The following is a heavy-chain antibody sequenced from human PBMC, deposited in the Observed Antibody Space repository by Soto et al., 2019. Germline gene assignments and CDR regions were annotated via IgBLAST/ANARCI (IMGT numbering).Heavy chain of an antibody. Sequence: ASVKVSCKVSGYTLTELSMHWVRQAPGKGLEWMGGFDPEDGETIYAQKFQGTVTMTEDTSTDTAYMELSSLRSEDTAVYYCATVGIAVAGTGGFDYWGQGTLVTVSS. CDR2: FDPEDGET. CDR1: GYTLTELS. V-gene: IGHV1-24*01. D-gene: IGHD6-19*01. CDR3: ATVGIAVAGTGGFDY. J-gene: IGHJ4*02.